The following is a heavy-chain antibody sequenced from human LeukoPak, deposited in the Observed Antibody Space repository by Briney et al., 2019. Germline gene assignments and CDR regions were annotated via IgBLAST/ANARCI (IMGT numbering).Heavy chain of an antibody. D-gene: IGHD3-3*01. CDR3: ARERYDFWSGYFLL. J-gene: IGHJ4*02. Sequence: GGSLRLSCAASGFTFSSYAMSWVRQAPGKGLEWVSAISGSGGSTYYADSVKGRFTISRDISKNTLYLQMNSLRAEDTAVYYCARERYDFWSGYFLLWGQGTLVTVSS. CDR2: ISGSGGST. CDR1: GFTFSSYA. V-gene: IGHV3-23*01.